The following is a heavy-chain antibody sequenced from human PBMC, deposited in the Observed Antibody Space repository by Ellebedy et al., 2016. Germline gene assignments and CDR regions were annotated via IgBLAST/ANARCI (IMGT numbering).Heavy chain of an antibody. V-gene: IGHV3-9*01. Sequence: GGSLRLSCGASGFKFGDYAMHWVRQAPGRGLEWVSGIGWHGGTTGYADSVRGRFTISRDNAKPFLFLEMNSLKSEDTAVYYCASSPTSGSSAFDPWGQGILVTVSS. CDR1: GFKFGDYA. J-gene: IGHJ5*02. D-gene: IGHD6-19*01. CDR2: IGWHGGTT. CDR3: ASSPTSGSSAFDP.